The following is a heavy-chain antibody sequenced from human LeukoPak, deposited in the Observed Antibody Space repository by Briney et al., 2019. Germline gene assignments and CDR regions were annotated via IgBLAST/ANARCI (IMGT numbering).Heavy chain of an antibody. Sequence: RGSLRLSCAASGFTFSSYWVRWVRQAPGKGLEWVARINSDGSTINHADSVRGRFTISRDNAENTLYLQMSSLRAEDTAIYFCARAAYYRFDYWGQGTLVTVSS. CDR3: ARAAYYRFDY. CDR2: INSDGSTI. V-gene: IGHV3-74*01. CDR1: GFTFSSYW. J-gene: IGHJ4*02. D-gene: IGHD1-26*01.